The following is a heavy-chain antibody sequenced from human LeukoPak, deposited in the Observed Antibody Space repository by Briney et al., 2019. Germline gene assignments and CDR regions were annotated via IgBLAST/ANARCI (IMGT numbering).Heavy chain of an antibody. D-gene: IGHD3-10*01. CDR3: VYGSGSGNDY. Sequence: PSETLSLTCAASGASISSSNWWSWVRQPPGKGLEWIGEIYHSGSTNYNPSLKSRVTISVDTSKNQFSLKLSSVTAADTAVYYCVYGSGSGNDYWGQGTLVTVSS. CDR2: IYHSGST. J-gene: IGHJ4*02. CDR1: GASISSSNW. V-gene: IGHV4-4*02.